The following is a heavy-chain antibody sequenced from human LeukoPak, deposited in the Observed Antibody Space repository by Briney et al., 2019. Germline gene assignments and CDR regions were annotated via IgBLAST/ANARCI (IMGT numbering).Heavy chain of an antibody. CDR3: ARDSGMGATTFGY. Sequence: PSETLSLTCAVYGGSISSYYWSWIRQPPGKGLGWIGYIYYSGSTNYNPSLKSRVTISVDTSKNQFSLKLSSVTAADTAVYYCARDSGMGATTFGYWGQGTLVTVSS. D-gene: IGHD1-26*01. CDR2: IYYSGST. CDR1: GGSISSYY. V-gene: IGHV4-59*01. J-gene: IGHJ4*02.